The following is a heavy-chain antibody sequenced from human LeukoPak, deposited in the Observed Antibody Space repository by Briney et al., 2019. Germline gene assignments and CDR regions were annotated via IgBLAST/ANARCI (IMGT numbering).Heavy chain of an antibody. D-gene: IGHD3-16*02. CDR2: ISYDGSNK. Sequence: GRSLRLSCAASGFTFSSYGMHWVRQAPGKGLEWVAVISYDGSNKYYADSVKGRFTISRDNSKNTLYLQMNSLRAEDTAVYYCASPHYHYVWGSYPVDYWGQGSLVTVSS. V-gene: IGHV3-30*03. CDR1: GFTFSSYG. J-gene: IGHJ4*02. CDR3: ASPHYHYVWGSYPVDY.